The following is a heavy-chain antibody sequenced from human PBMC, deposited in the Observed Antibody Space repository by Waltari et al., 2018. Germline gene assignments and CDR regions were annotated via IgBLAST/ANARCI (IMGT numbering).Heavy chain of an antibody. Sequence: EVQLVESGGGLVKPGGSLRLSCAASGFTFSSYSMNWVRQAPGKGLEWVSSISSSSSYIYYADSVKGRFTISRDNAKNSLYLQMNSLRAEDTAVYYCARVGRDGYNIDSWGQGTLVTVSS. CDR3: ARVGRDGYNIDS. J-gene: IGHJ4*02. D-gene: IGHD2-21*01. CDR2: ISSSSSYI. V-gene: IGHV3-21*01. CDR1: GFTFSSYS.